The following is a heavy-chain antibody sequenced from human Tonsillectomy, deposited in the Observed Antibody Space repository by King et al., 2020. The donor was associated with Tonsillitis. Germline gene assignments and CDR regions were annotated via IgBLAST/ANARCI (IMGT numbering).Heavy chain of an antibody. CDR3: AKAGEGGSYFLSVFGYFHH. V-gene: IGHV3-23*04. D-gene: IGHD1-26*01. J-gene: IGHJ1*01. CDR1: GFTFNSYA. CDR2: ISGSGGTT. Sequence: VQLVESGGGLVQPGGSLRLSCAASGFTFNSYAMSWVRQAPGMRLEWVSDISGSGGTTYYADSVKGRFTISRDNSKNTLYLQMNSLRAEDTAVYYCAKAGEGGSYFLSVFGYFHHWGQGTLVTVSS.